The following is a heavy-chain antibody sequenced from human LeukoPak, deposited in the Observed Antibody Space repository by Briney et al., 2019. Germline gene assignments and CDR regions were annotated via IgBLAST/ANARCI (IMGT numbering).Heavy chain of an antibody. V-gene: IGHV1-46*01. CDR2: INPSGGST. CDR1: GYTFTSYY. Sequence: GASVKVSCKASGYTFTSYYMHWVRQAPGQGLEWMGIINPSGGSTSYAQKFQGRVTMTRDMSTSTVYMELSSLRSEDTAVYYCARVRSKYYGSGSGLDYWGQGTLVTVSS. D-gene: IGHD3-10*01. J-gene: IGHJ4*02. CDR3: ARVRSKYYGSGSGLDY.